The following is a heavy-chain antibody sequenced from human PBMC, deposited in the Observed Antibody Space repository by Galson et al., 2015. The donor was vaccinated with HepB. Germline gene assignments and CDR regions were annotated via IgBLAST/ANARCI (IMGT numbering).Heavy chain of an antibody. CDR3: AREKLYSSSSIFDY. D-gene: IGHD6-6*01. V-gene: IGHV3-30-3*01. J-gene: IGHJ4*02. CDR1: GFTFSSYA. CDR2: ISYDGSNK. Sequence: SLRLSCAASGFTFSSYAMHWVRQAPGRGLEWVAVISYDGSNKYYADSVKGRFTISRDNSKNTLYLQMNSLRAEDTAVYYCAREKLYSSSSIFDYWGQGTLVTVSS.